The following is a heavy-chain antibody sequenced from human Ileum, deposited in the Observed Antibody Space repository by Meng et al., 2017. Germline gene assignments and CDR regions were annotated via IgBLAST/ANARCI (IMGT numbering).Heavy chain of an antibody. Sequence: QRQEWCQRLLAPSQTWSLTATFSGGSITSGYYYWTWIRQPAEKGLEWIGRIYTSGSTNYNPSLKSRVTISVDASKNQFSLKLSSVTAADTAVYYCARGITEPGNPWFDPWGQGTLVTVSS. D-gene: IGHD4-23*01. CDR2: IYTSGST. V-gene: IGHV4-61*02. CDR1: GGSITSGYYY. CDR3: ARGITEPGNPWFDP. J-gene: IGHJ5*02.